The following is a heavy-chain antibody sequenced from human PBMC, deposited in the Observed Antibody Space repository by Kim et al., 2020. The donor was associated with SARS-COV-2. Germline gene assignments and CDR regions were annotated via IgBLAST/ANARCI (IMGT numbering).Heavy chain of an antibody. J-gene: IGHJ2*01. CDR3: AKGGDFSSWYFWYFDL. CDR1: GFTFSSYA. D-gene: IGHD6-13*01. V-gene: IGHV3-23*01. CDR2: ISGSGGST. Sequence: GGSLRLSCAASGFTFSSYAMSWVRQAPGKGLEWVSAISGSGGSTYYADSVKGRFTISRDNSKNTLYLQMNSLRAEDTAVYYCAKGGDFSSWYFWYFDLWGRGTLVTVSS.